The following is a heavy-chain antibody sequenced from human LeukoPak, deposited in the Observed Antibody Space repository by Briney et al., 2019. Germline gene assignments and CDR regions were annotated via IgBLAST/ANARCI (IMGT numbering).Heavy chain of an antibody. CDR2: ISWNSGSI. Sequence: GGSLRLSCAASGFTVSSNYMSWVRQPPGKGLEWVSVISWNSGSIGYADSVKGRFTISRDNAKNSLYLQMNSLRAEDTALYYCAKDRDTAMVPYYFDYWGQGTLVTVSS. V-gene: IGHV3-9*01. CDR3: AKDRDTAMVPYYFDY. J-gene: IGHJ4*02. D-gene: IGHD5-18*01. CDR1: GFTVSSNY.